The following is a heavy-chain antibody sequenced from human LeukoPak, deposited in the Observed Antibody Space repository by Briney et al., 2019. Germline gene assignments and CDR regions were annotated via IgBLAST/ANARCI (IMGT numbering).Heavy chain of an antibody. V-gene: IGHV3-21*05. CDR2: INDDSSDI. CDR3: ARDTFQPGLIDS. Sequence: PGGSLRFSCAASGFTFSLYAMNWVRQAPGKGLEWISYINDDSSDIHYAGSVRGRFTISRDNARNTLYLQLSSLRAEDTAVYYCARDTFQPGLIDSWGQGTLVTVSS. D-gene: IGHD2-2*01. CDR1: GFTFSLYA. J-gene: IGHJ4*02.